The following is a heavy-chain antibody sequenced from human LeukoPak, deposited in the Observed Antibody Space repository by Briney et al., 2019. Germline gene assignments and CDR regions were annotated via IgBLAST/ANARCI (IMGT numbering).Heavy chain of an antibody. CDR1: VDSISNYY. V-gene: IGHV4-59*01. Sequence: SETLSLTCTVSVDSISNYYWSWIRQPPGKGLEWIGYIYYTGSINYNPSFKSRVTISVDTSKNQFSLKLSSVTAADTAVYYCAARRAYYFDYWGQGTLVTVSS. CDR3: AARRAYYFDY. CDR2: IYYTGSI. J-gene: IGHJ4*02.